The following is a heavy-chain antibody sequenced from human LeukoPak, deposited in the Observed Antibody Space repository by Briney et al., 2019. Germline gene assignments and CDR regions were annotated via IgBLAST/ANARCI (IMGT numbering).Heavy chain of an antibody. CDR1: GNYW. CDR2: INSDGSWT. V-gene: IGHV3-74*01. Sequence: GGSLRLSSAASGNYWMHWVRQAPGKGLVWVSHINSDGSWTGYADSVKGRFTISKDNAKNMVYLHMNSLRVDDTAVYYCVSFYETYWGRGTLVTVSS. CDR3: VSFYETY. J-gene: IGHJ4*02. D-gene: IGHD2-2*01.